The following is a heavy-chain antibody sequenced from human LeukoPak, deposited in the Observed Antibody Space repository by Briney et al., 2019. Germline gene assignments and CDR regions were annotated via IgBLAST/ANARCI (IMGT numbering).Heavy chain of an antibody. CDR1: GGSISSYY. J-gene: IGHJ3*02. CDR2: IYYSGST. Sequence: SETLSLTCTVSGGSISSYYWTWIRQPPGKELEWIGYIYYSGSTDYNPSLKSRVTISVGTSKNQFSLKLSAVTAADTAVYYCARGLAYDSSGYSGAFDIWGQGTMVTVSS. V-gene: IGHV4-59*01. D-gene: IGHD3-22*01. CDR3: ARGLAYDSSGYSGAFDI.